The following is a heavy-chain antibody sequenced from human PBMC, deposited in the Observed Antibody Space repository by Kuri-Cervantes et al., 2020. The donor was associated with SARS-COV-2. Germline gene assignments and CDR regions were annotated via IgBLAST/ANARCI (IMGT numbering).Heavy chain of an antibody. CDR1: GFTFSSYW. V-gene: IGHV3-7*01. J-gene: IGHJ6*02. CDR3: ARDLTLGYCSGGSCYYYYYGMDV. D-gene: IGHD2-15*01. CDR2: IKQDGSEK. Sequence: GGSLRLSCAASGFTFSSYWMSWVRQAPGKGLEWVANIKQDGSEKYYVDSVKGRFTISRDNAKNSLYLQMNSLRAEDTAVYYCARDLTLGYCSGGSCYYYYYGMDVWGQGTTVTVSS.